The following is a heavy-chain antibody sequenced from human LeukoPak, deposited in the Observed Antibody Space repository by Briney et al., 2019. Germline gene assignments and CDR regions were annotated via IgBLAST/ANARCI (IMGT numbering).Heavy chain of an antibody. Sequence: ASVKVSCKASGGTSSSYAISWVRQAPGQGLEWMGIINPSGGTTSYAQKFQGRVTLTRDTSTSTVYMEMRSLRSEDTAVYYCARDLFRAAGSNYYGMDVWGQGTTVTVSS. CDR3: ARDLFRAAGSNYYGMDV. V-gene: IGHV1-46*01. CDR1: GGTSSSYA. J-gene: IGHJ6*02. D-gene: IGHD2-21*01. CDR2: INPSGGTT.